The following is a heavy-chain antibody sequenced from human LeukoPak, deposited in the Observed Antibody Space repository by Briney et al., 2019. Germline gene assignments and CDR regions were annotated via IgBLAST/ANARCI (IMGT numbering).Heavy chain of an antibody. V-gene: IGHV3-30-3*01. CDR3: ARESGYNWNYVGPGY. CDR2: ISYDGSNK. CDR1: GFTFSSYA. Sequence: GGSLRHSCAASGFTFSSYAMHWVRQAPGKGLEWVAVISYDGSNKYYADSVKGRFTISRDNSKNTLYLQMNSLRAEDTAVYYCARESGYNWNYVGPGYWGQGTLVTVSS. J-gene: IGHJ4*02. D-gene: IGHD1-7*01.